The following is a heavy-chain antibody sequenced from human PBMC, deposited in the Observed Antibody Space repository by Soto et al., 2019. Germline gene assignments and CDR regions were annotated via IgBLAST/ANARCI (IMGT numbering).Heavy chain of an antibody. Sequence: GAPVKVSCKASGYTFTSYAMHWVRQAPGQRLEWMGWINAGNGNTKYSQKFQGRVTITRDTSASTAYMELSSLRSEDTAVYYCARLDYYHTSGLDAFDIPGQGTMVTLPS. V-gene: IGHV1-3*01. J-gene: IGHJ3*02. CDR3: ARLDYYHTSGLDAFDI. CDR2: INAGNGNT. CDR1: GYTFTSYA. D-gene: IGHD3-22*01.